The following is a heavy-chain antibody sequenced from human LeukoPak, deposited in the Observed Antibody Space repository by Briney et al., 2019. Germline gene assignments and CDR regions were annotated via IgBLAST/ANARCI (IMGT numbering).Heavy chain of an antibody. J-gene: IGHJ6*03. V-gene: IGHV3-74*01. Sequence: PGGSLRLSCAASGSTFNNYWMYWVRQAPGKGLVWVSRINSDGNSTTYADSVKGRFTISRDSAKNSLYLQMNSLRAEDTAVYYCARAIAARAPYYYYYYYMDVWGKGTTVTVSS. CDR3: ARAIAARAPYYYYYYYMDV. D-gene: IGHD6-6*01. CDR1: GSTFNNYW. CDR2: INSDGNST.